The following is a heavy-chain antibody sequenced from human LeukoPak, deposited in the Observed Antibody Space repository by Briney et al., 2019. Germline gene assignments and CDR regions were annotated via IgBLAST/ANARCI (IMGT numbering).Heavy chain of an antibody. J-gene: IGHJ4*02. CDR1: GYTFTGYY. D-gene: IGHD5-12*01. CDR2: INPNSGGT. Sequence: ASVKVSCKASGYTFTGYYMHWVXXAPGQGLEWMGWINPNSGGTNYAQNFPGRVTMTRDTSISTAYMELSRLKSDDTAVYYCARQSSANDYAFDYWGQGTLVTVSS. CDR3: ARQSSANDYAFDY. V-gene: IGHV1-2*02.